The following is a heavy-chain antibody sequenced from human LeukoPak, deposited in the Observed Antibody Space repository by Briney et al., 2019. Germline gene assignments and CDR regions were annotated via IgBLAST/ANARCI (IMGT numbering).Heavy chain of an antibody. CDR3: ARARTGSGSTINYYYGMDV. D-gene: IGHD3-10*01. CDR1: GFTFSTYW. Sequence: GGSLRLSCAASGFTFSTYWMNWVRQAPGKGLECVANVKQDGSEKYYVDSVKGRFTISRDNAKNSLYLQMNSLRAEDTAVYYCARARTGSGSTINYYYGMDVWGQGTTVTVSS. CDR2: VKQDGSEK. J-gene: IGHJ6*02. V-gene: IGHV3-7*05.